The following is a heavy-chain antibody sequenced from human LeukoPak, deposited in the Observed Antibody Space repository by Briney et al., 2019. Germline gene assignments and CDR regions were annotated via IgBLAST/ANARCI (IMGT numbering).Heavy chain of an antibody. CDR2: INWNGGST. J-gene: IGHJ4*02. V-gene: IGHV3-20*04. Sequence: PGGSLRLSCAASGFTFDDYGMSWVRQAPGKGLEWVSGINWNGGSTGYADSVKGRFTISRDNSKNTLYLQMNSLRAEDTAVYYCAKFRTPYSSGLNWGQGTLVTVSS. D-gene: IGHD6-19*01. CDR1: GFTFDDYG. CDR3: AKFRTPYSSGLN.